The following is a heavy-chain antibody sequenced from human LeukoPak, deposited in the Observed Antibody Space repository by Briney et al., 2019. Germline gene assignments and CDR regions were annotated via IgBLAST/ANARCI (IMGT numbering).Heavy chain of an antibody. V-gene: IGHV3-23*01. J-gene: IGHJ4*02. CDR2: ISGSGGST. CDR1: GFTFSSYA. D-gene: IGHD3-10*01. CDR3: AKGSTMVRGPWSY. Sequence: GGSLRLSCATSGFTFSSYAMSWVRQAPGKGLEWVSAISGSGGSTYYADSVKGRFTISRDNSKNTLYLQMNSLRAEDTAVYYCAKGSTMVRGPWSYWGQGTLVTVSS.